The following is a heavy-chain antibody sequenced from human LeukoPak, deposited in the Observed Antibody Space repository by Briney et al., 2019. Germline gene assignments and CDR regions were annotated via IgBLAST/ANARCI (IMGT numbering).Heavy chain of an antibody. CDR3: ARDHRRYGMDV. CDR1: GFTFSSYS. V-gene: IGHV3-7*04. CDR2: IKQDGSEK. Sequence: GGSLRLSCAASGFTFSSYSMSWVRQAPGKGLEWVANIKQDGSEKYYVDSVKGRFTISRDNAKNSLYLQMNSLRAEDTAVYYCARDHRRYGMDVWGQGTTVTVSS. J-gene: IGHJ6*02.